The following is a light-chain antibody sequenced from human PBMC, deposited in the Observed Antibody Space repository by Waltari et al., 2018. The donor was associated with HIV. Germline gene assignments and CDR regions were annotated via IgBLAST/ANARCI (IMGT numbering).Light chain of an antibody. Sequence: EIALTQSPGTLSLSPGERATIPCRASQTISSTYLAWYQQKPGQVPRLLIYGASSRATGIPDRFSGSGSGTDFTLTISSLEPEDCAVYYCQQYIGSPRTFGQGTKVELK. CDR3: QQYIGSPRT. CDR2: GAS. V-gene: IGKV3-20*01. J-gene: IGKJ1*01. CDR1: QTISSTY.